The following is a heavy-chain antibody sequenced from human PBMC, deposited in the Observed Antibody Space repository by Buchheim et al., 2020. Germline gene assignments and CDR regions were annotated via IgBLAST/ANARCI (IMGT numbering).Heavy chain of an antibody. CDR1: GFTFSSYS. V-gene: IGHV3-48*01. CDR2: ISSSSSTI. Sequence: EVQLVESGGGLVQPGGSLRLSCAASGFTFSSYSMNWVRQAPGKGLEWVSYISSSSSTIYYADSVKGRFNISRDNAKNSLYLQMNSLRAEDTAVYYCASSAFRYSSSPLDYWGQGTL. CDR3: ASSAFRYSSSPLDY. J-gene: IGHJ4*02. D-gene: IGHD6-6*01.